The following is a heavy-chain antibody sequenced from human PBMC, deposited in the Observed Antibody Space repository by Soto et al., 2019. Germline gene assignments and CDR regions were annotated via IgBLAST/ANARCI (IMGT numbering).Heavy chain of an antibody. Sequence: ASVKVSCKASGYTFTSYYMHWVRQAPGQGLEWVGIINPGGGSTSYAQKFQGRVTMTRDTSTSTVYMELSSLRSEDTAVYFCARVTTVTTDYGLDVWGQGTTVTVSS. CDR2: INPGGGST. V-gene: IGHV1-46*01. CDR3: ARVTTVTTDYGLDV. D-gene: IGHD4-17*01. J-gene: IGHJ6*02. CDR1: GYTFTSYY.